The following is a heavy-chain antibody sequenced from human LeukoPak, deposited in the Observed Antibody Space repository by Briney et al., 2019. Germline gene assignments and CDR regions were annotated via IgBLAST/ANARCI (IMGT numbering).Heavy chain of an antibody. D-gene: IGHD5-18*01. Sequence: VSVKVSCKASGYTFTSYGISWVRQAPGQGLEWMGWISAYNGNTNYAQKLQGRVTMTTDTSTSTAYMELRSLRSDDTAVYYCARDRRGYSYGPRVTFDYWGQGTLVTVSS. V-gene: IGHV1-18*01. CDR3: ARDRRGYSYGPRVTFDY. J-gene: IGHJ4*02. CDR2: ISAYNGNT. CDR1: GYTFTSYG.